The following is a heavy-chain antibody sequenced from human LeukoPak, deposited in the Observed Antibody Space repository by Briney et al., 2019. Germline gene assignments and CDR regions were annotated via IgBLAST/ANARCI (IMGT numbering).Heavy chain of an antibody. D-gene: IGHD2-15*01. V-gene: IGHV3-48*02. CDR3: ARDYCSGVTCHPDY. J-gene: IGHJ4*02. CDR1: GFTFTSYY. CDR2: IGSSSSTI. Sequence: PGGSLRLSCEASGFTFTSYYMNWVRQAPGRGREWVSSIGSSSSTIYYADSVKGRFTISRDNAKNSLYLQMNSLRDEDTAVYYCARDYCSGVTCHPDYWGQGTLVTVSS.